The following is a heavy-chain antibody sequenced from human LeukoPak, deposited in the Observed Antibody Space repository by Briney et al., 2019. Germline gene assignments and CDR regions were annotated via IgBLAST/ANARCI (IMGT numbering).Heavy chain of an antibody. Sequence: PGGSLRLSCAASGFTVSSDYMNWVRQAPGKGLEWVSVIQGGGTTYYADSVKGRFTISRDISKNTLYLQMDSLRAEDTAVYYCAREPWGAKGAAWGMDVWGQGTTVTVSS. CDR3: AREPWGAKGAAWGMDV. D-gene: IGHD1-26*01. CDR2: IQGGGTT. V-gene: IGHV3-53*01. CDR1: GFTVSSDY. J-gene: IGHJ6*02.